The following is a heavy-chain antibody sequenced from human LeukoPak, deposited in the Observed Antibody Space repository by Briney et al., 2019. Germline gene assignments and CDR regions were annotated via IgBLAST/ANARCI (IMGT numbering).Heavy chain of an antibody. J-gene: IGHJ4*02. V-gene: IGHV3-30*18. Sequence: PGRSLRLSCAASGFTFSSYGMHWVRQAPGKGLEWVAVISYDGSNKYYADSVKGRFTNSRDNSKNTLYLQMNSLRAEDTAVYYCAKVTMVRGVTQSGDYWGQGTLVTVSS. D-gene: IGHD3-10*01. CDR2: ISYDGSNK. CDR3: AKVTMVRGVTQSGDY. CDR1: GFTFSSYG.